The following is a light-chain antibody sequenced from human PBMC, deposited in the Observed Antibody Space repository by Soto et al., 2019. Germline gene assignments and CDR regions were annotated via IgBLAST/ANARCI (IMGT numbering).Light chain of an antibody. V-gene: IGLV1-40*01. CDR3: QSYDSSLTGSKV. Sequence: QSVLTQPPSVSGAPGQRVTISCTGSSSSIGAGFDVHWCQQLPGAAPKLLIYGNNYRASGVPDRFSGSKSGTSASLAITGLQVEDEADYYCQSYDSSLTGSKVFGTGTKVTVL. CDR1: SSSIGAGFD. CDR2: GNN. J-gene: IGLJ1*01.